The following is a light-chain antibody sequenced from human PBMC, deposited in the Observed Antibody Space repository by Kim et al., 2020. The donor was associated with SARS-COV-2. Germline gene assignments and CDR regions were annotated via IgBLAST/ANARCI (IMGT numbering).Light chain of an antibody. V-gene: IGLV3-21*04. J-gene: IGLJ3*02. Sequence: SYELTQPPSVSVAPGKTARITCGGNHIGSKSVHWYQQKPGQAPVLVIYYDSDRPSGIPERFSGSNSGNTATLTISRVEAGDEADYYCQVWDSSSDHPWVFGGGTQLTVL. CDR1: HIGSKS. CDR2: YDS. CDR3: QVWDSSSDHPWV.